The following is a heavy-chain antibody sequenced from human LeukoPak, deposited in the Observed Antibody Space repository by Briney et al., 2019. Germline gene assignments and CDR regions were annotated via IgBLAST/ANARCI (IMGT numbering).Heavy chain of an antibody. CDR2: IYYSGST. Sequence: PSETLSLTCTVSGGSISNYYWGWIRQPPGKGLEWIGSIYYSGSTYYNPSPKSRVTISVDTSKNQFSLKLSSVTAADTAVYYCARLRWYTLYYYYGMDVWGQGTTVTVSS. J-gene: IGHJ6*02. CDR3: ARLRWYTLYYYYGMDV. D-gene: IGHD4-23*01. V-gene: IGHV4-39*07. CDR1: GGSISNYY.